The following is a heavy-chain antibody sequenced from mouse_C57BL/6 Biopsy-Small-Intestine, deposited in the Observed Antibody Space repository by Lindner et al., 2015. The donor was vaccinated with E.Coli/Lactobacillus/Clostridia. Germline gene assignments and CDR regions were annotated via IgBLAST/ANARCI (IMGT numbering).Heavy chain of an antibody. CDR3: ARSDPGVGVSFDY. J-gene: IGHJ4*01. CDR1: GYTFTSYD. CDR2: MNTNTGNT. Sequence: SVKVSCKASGYTFTSYDINWVRHATGQGLEWMGWMNTNTGNTGYAQKFQGRVTMTRDTSIGTAYMELSSLRSEDTAVYYCARSDPGVGVSFDYWGQGTLVTVSS. V-gene: IGHV1-81*01. D-gene: IGHD1-3*01.